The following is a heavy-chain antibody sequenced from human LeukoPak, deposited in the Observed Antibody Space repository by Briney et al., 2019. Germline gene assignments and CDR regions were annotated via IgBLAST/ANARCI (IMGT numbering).Heavy chain of an antibody. CDR2: ISGSGDTA. Sequence: GGSLRLSCAASGFTFKSYAMNWVRQAPGKGLQWVSVISGSGDTAYYADSVKGRVTTTRDNSRNTLYLQMSSLRAEDTAVYYCAKRVDYCSGGSCYYFDYWGQGTLVTVSS. V-gene: IGHV3-23*01. D-gene: IGHD2-15*01. CDR3: AKRVDYCSGGSCYYFDY. J-gene: IGHJ4*02. CDR1: GFTFKSYA.